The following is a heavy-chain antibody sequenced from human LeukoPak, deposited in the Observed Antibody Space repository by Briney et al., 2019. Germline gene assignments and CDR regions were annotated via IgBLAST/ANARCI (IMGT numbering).Heavy chain of an antibody. J-gene: IGHJ6*02. Sequence: GGSLRLSCAASGVPFSSCWMTWVRLAPGKGLGWVANRKQDGSEKYYVDSVKGRFTISRDNAKNSLYLQMNSLRDEDTAVYYCARVDGRYYYFYGLDVWGQGPTVTVSS. CDR3: ARVDGRYYYFYGLDV. D-gene: IGHD1-1*01. CDR1: GVPFSSCW. CDR2: RKQDGSEK. V-gene: IGHV3-7*01.